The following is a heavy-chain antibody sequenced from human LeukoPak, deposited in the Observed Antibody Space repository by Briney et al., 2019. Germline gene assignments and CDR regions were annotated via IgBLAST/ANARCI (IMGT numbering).Heavy chain of an antibody. Sequence: ASVKVSCKASGYTFTSYYMHWVRQAPGQGLEWMGIINPSGGSTSYAQKFQGRVTMTRNTSISTAYMELSSLRSEDTAVYYCARVPPLLQKDTAMVRYLFDYWGQGTLVTVSS. J-gene: IGHJ4*02. CDR1: GYTFTSYY. CDR2: INPSGGST. V-gene: IGHV1-46*01. CDR3: ARVPPLLQKDTAMVRYLFDY. D-gene: IGHD5-18*01.